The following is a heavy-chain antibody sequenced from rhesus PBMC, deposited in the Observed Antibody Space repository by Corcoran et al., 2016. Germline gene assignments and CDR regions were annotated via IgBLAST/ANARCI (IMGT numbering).Heavy chain of an antibody. J-gene: IGHJ5-1*01. CDR1: GGSISGYYY. Sequence: QVQLQESGPGLVKLSEILSLTCTVSGGSISGYYYWSWISQPPGKGPEWIGGIYSETTITNYTPSHKSRVTLSKNTTKNPFSLRLNSVTAADTAVYYCASPQSHRDNRFGVWGPGVLVTVSS. CDR3: ASPQSHRDNRFGV. CDR2: IYSETTIT. V-gene: IGHV4-143*01.